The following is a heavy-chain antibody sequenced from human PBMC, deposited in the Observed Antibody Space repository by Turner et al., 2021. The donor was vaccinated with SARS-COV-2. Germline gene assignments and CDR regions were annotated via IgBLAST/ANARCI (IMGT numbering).Heavy chain of an antibody. CDR1: GFTVSSNY. Sequence: EVQLVVSGGGLIRPGAALRLSCAASGFTVSSNYMSWVGQGPGKGLGWVSVIYSGGSTYYADSVKGGFTISRDNSKNTLYLEMNRLRAEDTAVYYCARQLTTVTTWFDPWGQGTLVTVSS. CDR3: ARQLTTVTTWFDP. CDR2: IYSGGST. D-gene: IGHD4-17*01. V-gene: IGHV3-53*01. J-gene: IGHJ5*02.